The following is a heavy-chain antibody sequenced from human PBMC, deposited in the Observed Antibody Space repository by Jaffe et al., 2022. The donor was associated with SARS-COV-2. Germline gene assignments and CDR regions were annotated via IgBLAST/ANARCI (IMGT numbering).Heavy chain of an antibody. CDR3: ARGSSSTLWGDYYHMDV. CDR1: GYTFTTYT. CDR2: INTNTGNP. J-gene: IGHJ6*03. D-gene: IGHD6-13*01. V-gene: IGHV7-4-1*02. Sequence: QVQLVQSGSELKKPGASVKVSCKASGYTFTTYTLNWVRQAPGQGLEWMGWINTNTGNPTFAQGFTGRFVFSLDTSVSTAYLQISSLKAEDTAVYYCARGSSSTLWGDYYHMDVWGKGTTVTVS.